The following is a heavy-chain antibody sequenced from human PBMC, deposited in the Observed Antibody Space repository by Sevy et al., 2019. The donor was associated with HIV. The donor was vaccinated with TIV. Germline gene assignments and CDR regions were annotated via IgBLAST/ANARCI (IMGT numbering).Heavy chain of an antibody. V-gene: IGHV3-7*01. CDR3: ARGGVPWYFQH. Sequence: GGSLRLSCAASGFTFRSYWMSWVRQAPGKGLEWVANIKQDGSEKYYVDSVKGRFTISRDNAKNSLYLQMNSLRAEDTAVYYCARGGVPWYFQHWGQGTLVTVSS. CDR1: GFTFRSYW. D-gene: IGHD3-10*01. CDR2: IKQDGSEK. J-gene: IGHJ1*01.